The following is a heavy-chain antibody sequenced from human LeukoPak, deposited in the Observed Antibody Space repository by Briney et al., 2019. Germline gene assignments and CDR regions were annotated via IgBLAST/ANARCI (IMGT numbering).Heavy chain of an antibody. CDR3: AHILWTVTSPFDY. CDR2: IFGDDDK. CDR1: GFSLSTRGVG. D-gene: IGHD4-17*01. Sequence: SGLTLVNPTQTLTLTCTFSGFSLSTRGVGMGWIRQPPGKALEWLGLIFGDDDKRYRPSLQSRPTITKDTSKNQVVLTLTNMDPVDTGTYYCAHILWTVTSPFDYWGQGTLVTVSS. V-gene: IGHV2-5*02. J-gene: IGHJ4*02.